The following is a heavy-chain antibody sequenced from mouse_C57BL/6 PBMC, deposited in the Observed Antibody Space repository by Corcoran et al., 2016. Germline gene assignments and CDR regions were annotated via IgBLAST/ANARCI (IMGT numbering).Heavy chain of an antibody. J-gene: IGHJ2*01. CDR2: IYPGDGDT. CDR3: ARKDGYSYFDY. Sequence: QVQLQQSGAELVKPWASVKISCKASGYAFSSYWMNWVKQRPGQGLEWIGQIYPGDGDTNYNGKFKGKATLTADKSSSTAYMQLSSLTSEDSAVYVCARKDGYSYFDYWGQGNTLTVSS. D-gene: IGHD2-3*01. V-gene: IGHV1-80*01. CDR1: GYAFSSYW.